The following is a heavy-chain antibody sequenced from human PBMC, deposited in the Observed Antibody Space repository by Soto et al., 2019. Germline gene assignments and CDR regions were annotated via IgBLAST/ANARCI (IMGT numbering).Heavy chain of an antibody. J-gene: IGHJ4*02. CDR3: ARNLNWGFDY. D-gene: IGHD7-27*01. CDR1: GDSISSSPYY. V-gene: IGHV4-39*01. CDR2: LYYSGNT. Sequence: QLQLQESGPGLVKPSETLSLTCTVSGDSISSSPYYWGWIRQPPGKGLEWIGSLYYSGNTNYNPSLSSRVTLSVDTSKNQFSLKMSSVTAADTAVYYCARNLNWGFDYWGQGTLVTVSS.